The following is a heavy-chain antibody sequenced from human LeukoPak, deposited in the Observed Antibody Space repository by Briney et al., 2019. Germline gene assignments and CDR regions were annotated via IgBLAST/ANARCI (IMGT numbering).Heavy chain of an antibody. V-gene: IGHV4-4*09. D-gene: IGHD3-3*01. CDR3: ARSGVTIFGVVHMDV. Sequence: SETLSLTCTVAGGSLSSYYWSWIRQPPGKGLEWIGYIYTSGSNNYNTSLKSRVTISVDTSKNQFSLKLSSVNAADTAVYYCARSGVTIFGVVHMDVWGKGTTVTVSS. CDR2: IYTSGSN. CDR1: GGSLSSYY. J-gene: IGHJ6*03.